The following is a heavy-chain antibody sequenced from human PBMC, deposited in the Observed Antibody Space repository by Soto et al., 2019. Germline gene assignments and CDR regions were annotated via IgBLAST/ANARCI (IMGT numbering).Heavy chain of an antibody. Sequence: PGGSLRLSCAASGFTFRSYAMSWVRQAPGKGLGWVSGISGSGISTHYADSVKGRFTVSRDNSKNTLYLQMNSLRAEDTALYYCAKGRSYYYYYGVDVWGQGTTVTVSS. J-gene: IGHJ6*02. V-gene: IGHV3-23*01. CDR1: GFTFRSYA. CDR2: ISGSGIST. CDR3: AKGRSYYYYYGVDV.